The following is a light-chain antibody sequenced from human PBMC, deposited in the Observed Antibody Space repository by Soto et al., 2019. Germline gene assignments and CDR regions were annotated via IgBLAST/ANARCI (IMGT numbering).Light chain of an antibody. CDR3: QQYNNWPRT. CDR2: GAS. Sequence: IVLTHSPGTLSLSPGERATLSCRASQSVSNNYLAWYQQKPGQAPRLLIYGASNRATGIPDRFSGSGSGTDFTLTISRLEPEDFAVYYCQQYNNWPRTFGQGTKVDIK. CDR1: QSVSNNY. J-gene: IGKJ1*01. V-gene: IGKV3-20*01.